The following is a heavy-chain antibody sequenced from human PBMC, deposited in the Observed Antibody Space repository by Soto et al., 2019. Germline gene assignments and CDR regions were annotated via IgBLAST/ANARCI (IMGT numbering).Heavy chain of an antibody. CDR1: GASISSSGLY. V-gene: IGHV4-39*01. Sequence: SETLSLTCTVSGASISSSGLYWGWIRQPPGKRLECIATIYYSGNTYYNPSLKSRVTISVDTSKNQFSLKLTSVTAADTAVYYCARQGTGRYLNYYAMDVWGQGTTVTVSS. D-gene: IGHD3-10*01. J-gene: IGHJ6*02. CDR2: IYYSGNT. CDR3: ARQGTGRYLNYYAMDV.